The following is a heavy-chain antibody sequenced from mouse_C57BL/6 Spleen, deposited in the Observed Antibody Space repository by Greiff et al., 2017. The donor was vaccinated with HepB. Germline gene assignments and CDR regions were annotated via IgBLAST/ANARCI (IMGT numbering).Heavy chain of an antibody. Sequence: EVQLQQSGAELVRPGASVKLSCTASGFNIKDDYMHWVKQRPEQGLEWIGWIDPENGYTEYASKFQGKATITAETSSNTAYLQLSSLTSEDTAVYYWTPYGNYRFAYWGQGTLVTVSA. CDR2: IDPENGYT. CDR3: TPYGNYRFAY. V-gene: IGHV14-4*01. J-gene: IGHJ3*01. D-gene: IGHD2-10*02. CDR1: GFNIKDDY.